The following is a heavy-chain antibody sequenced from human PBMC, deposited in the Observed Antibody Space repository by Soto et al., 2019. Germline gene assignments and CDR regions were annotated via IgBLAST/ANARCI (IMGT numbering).Heavy chain of an antibody. CDR3: ARNMVASSSFDY. CDR1: GFSLSTSGVG. J-gene: IGHJ4*02. CDR2: IYWDDDK. V-gene: IGHV2-5*02. D-gene: IGHD5-12*01. Sequence: QITLKESGPTLVRRTQTLTLTCTFSGFSLSTSGVGVGWIRQPPGKALEWLALIYWDDDKRYRPSLKSRLTISKDTSKNQVVLRMTNMDPVDTATYYCARNMVASSSFDYWGQGTLVIVSS.